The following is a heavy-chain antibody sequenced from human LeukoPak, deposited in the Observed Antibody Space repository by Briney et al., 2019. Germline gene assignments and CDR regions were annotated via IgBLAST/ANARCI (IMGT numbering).Heavy chain of an antibody. J-gene: IGHJ4*02. Sequence: SETLSLTCTVSGGSISSYYWSWIRQPAGKGLEWIGRIYTSGSTNYNPSLKGRVTMSVDTSKSQFSLKLSSVTAADTAVYYCARESHHKNWNYYFDYWGQGTLVTVSS. CDR3: ARESHHKNWNYYFDY. V-gene: IGHV4-4*07. CDR1: GGSISSYY. D-gene: IGHD1-1*01. CDR2: IYTSGST.